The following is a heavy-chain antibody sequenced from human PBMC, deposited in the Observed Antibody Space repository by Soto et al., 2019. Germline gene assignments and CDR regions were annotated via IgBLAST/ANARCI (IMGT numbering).Heavy chain of an antibody. CDR3: ARDRSFALLEWSPSDSYGMDV. Sequence: DSGKVDCNASGYRFSTYGISWVRQAPGQGLEWVGWISTSNGYTNYAQKFQGRVSMTTDTSTNTAYMEVRSLRSDDTAFYFCARDRSFALLEWSPSDSYGMDVWGQGTSVTVSS. CDR1: GYRFSTYG. CDR2: ISTSNGYT. D-gene: IGHD3-3*01. V-gene: IGHV1-18*01. J-gene: IGHJ6*02.